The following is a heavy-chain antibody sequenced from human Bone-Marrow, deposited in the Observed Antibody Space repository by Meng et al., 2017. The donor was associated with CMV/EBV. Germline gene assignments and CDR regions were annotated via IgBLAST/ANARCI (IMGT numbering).Heavy chain of an antibody. Sequence: GESLKISCAASEFTFSSYAMHWVRQAPGKGLEWVAVISYDGSNKYYADSVKGRFTISRDNSKNTLYLQMNSLRAEDTAVYYCARSTSVDYWGQGTLVTVSS. D-gene: IGHD2-2*01. CDR2: ISYDGSNK. CDR3: ARSTSVDY. CDR1: EFTFSSYA. J-gene: IGHJ4*02. V-gene: IGHV3-30-3*01.